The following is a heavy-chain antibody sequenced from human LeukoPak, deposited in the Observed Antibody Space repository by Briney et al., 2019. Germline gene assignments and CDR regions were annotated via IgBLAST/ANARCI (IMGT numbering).Heavy chain of an antibody. CDR2: FIPLFGKA. CDR3: ARGGGGYNWNDVPDF. Sequence: SVKLSCKTAQRPFSRSAIMWVRQAPGQGLEWMGGFIPLFGKANYAQKFRGRVTITADESTSTVYMEMSSLTSDDTAVYYCARGGGGYNWNDVPDFWGQGNLVTVSS. V-gene: IGHV1-69*01. J-gene: IGHJ4*02. D-gene: IGHD1-1*01. CDR1: QRPFSRSA.